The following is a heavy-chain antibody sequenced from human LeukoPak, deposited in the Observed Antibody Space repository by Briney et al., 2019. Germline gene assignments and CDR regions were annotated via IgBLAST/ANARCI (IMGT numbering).Heavy chain of an antibody. CDR3: AKSPISSALGGWFDP. CDR2: IRSYSSYI. V-gene: IGHV3-21*01. D-gene: IGHD6-13*01. CDR1: GFTFDTYN. Sequence: GGSLRLSCAASGFTFDTYNFNWVRQAPGKGLEWVASIRSYSSYIYYGDSVKGRFTISRDDAKKSLHLEMNSLRVEDTAVYYCAKSPISSALGGWFDPWGQGTLVTVSS. J-gene: IGHJ5*02.